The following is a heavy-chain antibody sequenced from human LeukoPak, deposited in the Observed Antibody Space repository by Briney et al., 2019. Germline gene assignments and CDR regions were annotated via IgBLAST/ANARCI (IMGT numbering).Heavy chain of an antibody. J-gene: IGHJ4*02. CDR3: ARNPTGDYDY. Sequence: GGSLRLSCAASGFTFRDYLMHWVRQVPGKGLLWVSHINSDGSITDYADSVKGRFTISRDNARNTLSLQMDSLRVEDTAVYYCARNPTGDYDYWGQGALVTVSS. CDR2: INSDGSIT. V-gene: IGHV3-74*01. CDR1: GFTFRDYL. D-gene: IGHD2-8*02.